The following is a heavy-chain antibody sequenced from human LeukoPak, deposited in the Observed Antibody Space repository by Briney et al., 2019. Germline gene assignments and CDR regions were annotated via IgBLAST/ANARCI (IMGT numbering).Heavy chain of an antibody. Sequence: SETLSLTCTVSGVSISSGGYYWSWLRQPPGKGLEWIGYIYHSGSTYYNSSLKSRVTISVDRSKNQFSLKLSSVTAADTAVYYCAREVAAAATGYYYYYMDVWGKGTTVTVSS. CDR1: GVSISSGGYY. CDR3: AREVAAAATGYYYYYMDV. V-gene: IGHV4-30-2*01. CDR2: IYHSGST. D-gene: IGHD6-13*01. J-gene: IGHJ6*03.